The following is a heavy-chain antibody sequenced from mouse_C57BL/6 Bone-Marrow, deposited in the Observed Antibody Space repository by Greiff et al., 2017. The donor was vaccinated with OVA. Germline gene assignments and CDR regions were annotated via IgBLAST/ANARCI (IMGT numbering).Heavy chain of an antibody. J-gene: IGHJ1*03. V-gene: IGHV15-2*01. Sequence: QVQLQQSGSELRSPGSSVKLSCKDFDSEVFPIAYMSWVRQKPGHGFEWIGGILPSIGRTIYGEKFEDKATLDADTLSNTAYLELNSLTYEDSAFYYCARKGVYWYFDVWGTGTTVTVSS. CDR1: DSEVFPIAY. CDR2: ILPSIGRT. CDR3: ARKGVYWYFDV.